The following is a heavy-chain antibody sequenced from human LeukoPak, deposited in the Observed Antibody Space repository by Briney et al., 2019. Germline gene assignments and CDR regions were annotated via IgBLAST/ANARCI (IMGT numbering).Heavy chain of an antibody. V-gene: IGHV4-34*01. J-gene: IGHJ5*02. Sequence: SETLSLTCAVYGGSFSGYYWSWIRQPPGKGLEWIGEINHSGSTNYNPSLKSRVTISVDTPKNQFSLKLSSVTAADTAVYYCATFMAARSRWFDPWGQGTLVTVSS. CDR2: INHSGST. D-gene: IGHD6-6*01. CDR1: GGSFSGYY. CDR3: ATFMAARSRWFDP.